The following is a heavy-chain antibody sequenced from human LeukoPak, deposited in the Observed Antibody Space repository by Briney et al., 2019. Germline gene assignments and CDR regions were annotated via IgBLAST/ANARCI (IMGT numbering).Heavy chain of an antibody. CDR1: GFTFSDYW. V-gene: IGHV3-74*01. CDR3: ARDRGALDI. J-gene: IGHJ3*02. Sequence: GSLRLSCADSGFTFSDYWMHWVRQVPGKGPVWLSRVNKDGTFAQYAGSMKGRFTISRDNAKNTVYLQVSSLRAEDTAVYYCARDRGALDIWGLGTMVIVSS. D-gene: IGHD3-10*01. CDR2: VNKDGTFA.